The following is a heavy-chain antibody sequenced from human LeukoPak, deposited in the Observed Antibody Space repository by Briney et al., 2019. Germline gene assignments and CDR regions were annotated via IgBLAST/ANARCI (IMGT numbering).Heavy chain of an antibody. Sequence: GGSLRLSCAASGFTFSSYAMHWVRQAPGKGLEWVAVISYDGSNKYYADSVKGRFTISRDNSKNTPYLQMNSLRAEDTAVYYCARDDHYDFWSGYYIGRGYLDYWGQGTLVTVSS. CDR1: GFTFSSYA. CDR3: ARDDHYDFWSGYYIGRGYLDY. CDR2: ISYDGSNK. V-gene: IGHV3-30-3*01. D-gene: IGHD3-3*01. J-gene: IGHJ4*02.